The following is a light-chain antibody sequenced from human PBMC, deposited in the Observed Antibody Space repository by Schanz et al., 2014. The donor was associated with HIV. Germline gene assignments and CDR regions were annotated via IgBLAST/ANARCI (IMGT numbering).Light chain of an antibody. CDR3: QRLNGYPLI. J-gene: IGKJ4*01. CDR1: QSISTW. CDR2: EAS. V-gene: IGKV1-5*03. Sequence: DIQMTQPPSTLSASVGDKVVISCRASQSISTWLAWYQQKPGKAPRLLIYEASTLESGVPSRFSGSGSGTEFTLTINSLQPEDFGTFYCQRLNGYPLIFGGGTKVEIK.